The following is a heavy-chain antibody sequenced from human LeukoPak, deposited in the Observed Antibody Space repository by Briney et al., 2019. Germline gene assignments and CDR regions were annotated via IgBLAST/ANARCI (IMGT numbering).Heavy chain of an antibody. D-gene: IGHD2-2*03. CDR2: ISGSSGST. J-gene: IGHJ4*02. V-gene: IGHV3-23*01. CDR1: VFTFSSYA. CDR3: AKGLWILGSSPSY. Sequence: PGGSLRLSCAASVFTFSSYAMSWVGQAPAKGLAGVSAISGSSGSTYYADSVKGRFTISRDNSKNTMYLQMNSLRAEDTAVYYCAKGLWILGSSPSYWGQGTLVTVSS.